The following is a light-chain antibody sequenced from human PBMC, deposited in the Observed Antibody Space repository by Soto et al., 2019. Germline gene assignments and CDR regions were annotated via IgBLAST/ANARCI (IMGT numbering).Light chain of an antibody. CDR1: QSVSNE. J-gene: IGKJ4*01. CDR2: SAS. CDR3: QQCHNWPLT. Sequence: EIAMTQSPATLSVSPGERATLSCKAGQSVSNELAWYQQIPGQPPRLLIYSASTRATGVPARFSGSGSGTEFTLTISSLQSEDFAIYYCQQCHNWPLTFGQGTKVEIK. V-gene: IGKV3-15*01.